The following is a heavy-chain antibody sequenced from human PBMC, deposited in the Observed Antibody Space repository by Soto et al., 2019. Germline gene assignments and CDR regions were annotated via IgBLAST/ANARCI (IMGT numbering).Heavy chain of an antibody. CDR3: ARGRPRALAGAPPNYFGVAD. J-gene: IGHJ6*02. CDR2: IDHRGTT. Sequence: QVQLQQWGAGLLKPAETLYLTCAVYGGSLSGYYWNWIRQAPGKGLVWIGDIDHRGTTKSNPSLNGQATMSVDTSKSPFSLPLTSVTAADTGVYYCARGRPRALAGAPPNYFGVADWGQGTTVIVSS. D-gene: IGHD6-19*01. V-gene: IGHV4-34*01. CDR1: GGSLSGYY.